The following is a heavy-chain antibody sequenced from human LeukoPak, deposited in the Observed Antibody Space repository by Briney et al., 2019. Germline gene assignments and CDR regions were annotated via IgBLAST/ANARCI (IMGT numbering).Heavy chain of an antibody. CDR3: AHRRSIYDFWSGYYTGSYFDY. J-gene: IGHJ4*02. CDR2: IYWNDDK. D-gene: IGHD3-3*01. V-gene: IGHV2-5*01. CDR1: GFSLSTSGVG. Sequence: SGPTLVKPTQTLTLTCTFSGFSLSTSGVGVGWIRQPPGKALEWLALIYWNDDKRYSPSLKSRLTITKDTSKNQVVLTMTNMDPVDTATYYCAHRRSIYDFWSGYYTGSYFDYWGQGTPVTVSS.